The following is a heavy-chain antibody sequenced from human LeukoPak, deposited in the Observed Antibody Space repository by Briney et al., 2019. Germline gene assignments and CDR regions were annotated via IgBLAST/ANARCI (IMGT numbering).Heavy chain of an antibody. Sequence: PGGSLRLSCAASGFTFSSYGMHWVRQAPGKGLEWVAVISYDGSNKYYADSVKGRFTISRDNSKNTLYLQMNSLRAEDTAVYYCAKDTASGMWAFYIWGQGTMVTVSS. CDR2: ISYDGSNK. D-gene: IGHD3-10*01. CDR1: GFTFSSYG. J-gene: IGHJ3*02. CDR3: AKDTASGMWAFYI. V-gene: IGHV3-30*18.